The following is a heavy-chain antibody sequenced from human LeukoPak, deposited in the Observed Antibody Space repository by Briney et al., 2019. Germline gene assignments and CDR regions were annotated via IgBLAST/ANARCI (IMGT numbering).Heavy chain of an antibody. CDR3: ARTYYDYVWGSYRSSHRFDY. CDR2: INHSGST. J-gene: IGHJ4*02. D-gene: IGHD3-16*02. Sequence: PSETLSLTCAVYGGSFSGYYWSWIRQPPGKGLEWIGEINHSGSTNYNPSLKSRVTISVDTSKNQFSLKLSSVTAADTAVYYCARTYYDYVWGSYRSSHRFDYWGQGTLVTVSS. V-gene: IGHV4-34*01. CDR1: GGSFSGYY.